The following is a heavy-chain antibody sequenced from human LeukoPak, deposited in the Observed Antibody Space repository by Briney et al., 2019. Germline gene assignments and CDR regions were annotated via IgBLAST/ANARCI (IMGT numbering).Heavy chain of an antibody. CDR1: GYTFTGYY. CDR2: INSNSGGA. V-gene: IGHV1-2*02. J-gene: IGHJ4*02. Sequence: ASVKVSCKASGYTFTGYYMHWVRQAPGQGLEWMGWINSNSGGANYAQKFQGRVTMTRDTSISTAYMELSGLRSDDTAVYYCARGGYYYDSSDFYVGYFDYWGQGILVTVSS. CDR3: ARGGYYYDSSDFYVGYFDY. D-gene: IGHD3-22*01.